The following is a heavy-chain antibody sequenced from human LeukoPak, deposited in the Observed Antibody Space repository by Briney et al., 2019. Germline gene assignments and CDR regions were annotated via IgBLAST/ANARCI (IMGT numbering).Heavy chain of an antibody. CDR2: IDWDDDE. CDR1: GFSLSTSGMC. J-gene: IGHJ4*02. V-gene: IGHV2-70*11. CDR3: VRIGAGPDYYDY. Sequence: SGPTLVNPTQTLTLTCTFSGFSLSTSGMCVNWIRQPPGKALEWLARIDWDDDEYYNTSLKTRLTISKDTSKNQVVLTMTNMDPVDTATYYCVRIGAGPDYYDYWGQGTLVTVSS.